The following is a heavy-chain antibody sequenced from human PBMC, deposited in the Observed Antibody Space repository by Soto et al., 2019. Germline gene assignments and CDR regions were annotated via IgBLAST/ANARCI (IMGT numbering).Heavy chain of an antibody. J-gene: IGHJ4*02. CDR1: GFTFRSYG. CDR3: AKRELDDK. V-gene: IGHV3-23*01. Sequence: ESGGRFVQPGGSLRLSCAASGFTFRSYGMSWVRQAPGKGLEWISGISDNGGRTDYADSVKGRFTISRDNSKNTLFLQMTTLTADDTAVYYCAKRELDDKWGQGTLVIVS. D-gene: IGHD1-7*01. CDR2: ISDNGGRT.